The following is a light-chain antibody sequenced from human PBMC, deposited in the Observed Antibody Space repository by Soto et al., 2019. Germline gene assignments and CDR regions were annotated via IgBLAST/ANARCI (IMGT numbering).Light chain of an antibody. CDR1: QSIDTH. Sequence: DIRMTQSPSSLSASVGDRVTITCRASQSIDTHLNWYQQHPGKAPTALIYEASNLQSGVPSRFSGSGSGTDFTLTISGLQPDDSATYYCHQTYSPPATFGQGTKVEIK. V-gene: IGKV1-39*01. CDR3: HQTYSPPAT. J-gene: IGKJ1*01. CDR2: EAS.